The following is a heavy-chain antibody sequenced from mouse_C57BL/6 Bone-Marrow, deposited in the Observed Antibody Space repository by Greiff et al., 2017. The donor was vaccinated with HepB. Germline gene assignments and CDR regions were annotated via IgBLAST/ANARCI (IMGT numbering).Heavy chain of an antibody. CDR1: GYTFTSYW. D-gene: IGHD2-3*01. CDR3: ARRLPYYDGGFAY. V-gene: IGHV1-59*01. J-gene: IGHJ3*01. Sequence: QVQLKQPGAELVRPGTSVKLSCKASGYTFTSYWMHWVKQRPGQGLEWIGVIDPSDSYTNYNQKFKGKATLTVDTSSSTAYMQLSSLTSEDSAVYYCARRLPYYDGGFAYWGQGTLVTVSA. CDR2: IDPSDSYT.